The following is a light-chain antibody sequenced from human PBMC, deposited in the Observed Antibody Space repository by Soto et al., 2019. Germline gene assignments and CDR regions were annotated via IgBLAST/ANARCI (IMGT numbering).Light chain of an antibody. CDR1: TSDVGGYIS. CDR3: SLYTTDSTYV. CDR2: EVS. J-gene: IGLJ1*01. Sequence: QSVLTQPASVSGSPGQSVTISCTGTTSDVGGYISVSWYQQHPGKAPKLMIYEVSNRPSGVPDRFSGSKSGNTASLTISGLQAEDEAEYYCSLYTTDSTYVFGTGTKLTVL. V-gene: IGLV2-14*01.